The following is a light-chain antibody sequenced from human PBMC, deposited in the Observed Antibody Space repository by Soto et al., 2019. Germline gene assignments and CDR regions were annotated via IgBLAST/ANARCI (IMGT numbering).Light chain of an antibody. J-gene: IGLJ3*02. CDR3: SSYTSSSTLV. V-gene: IGLV2-14*01. Sequence: QSALTQPASVSGSPGQSITISCTGTSSDVGGYNYVSWYQQHPGKAPKLMIYDVSNRPSGVSNRCSGSNSSNTASLTISGLQAEDEADYYCSSYTSSSTLVFGGGTKLTVL. CDR1: SSDVGGYNY. CDR2: DVS.